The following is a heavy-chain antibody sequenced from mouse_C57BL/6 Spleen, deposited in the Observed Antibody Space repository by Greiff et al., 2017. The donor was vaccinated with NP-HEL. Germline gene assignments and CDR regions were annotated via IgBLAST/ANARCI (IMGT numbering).Heavy chain of an antibody. CDR1: GYTFTSYW. CDR3: ARKDYYGNYYAMDY. D-gene: IGHD2-1*01. CDR2: IDPSDSYT. J-gene: IGHJ4*01. V-gene: IGHV1-50*01. Sequence: QVQLQQPGAELVKPGASVKLSCKASGYTFTSYWMQWVKQRPGQGLEWIGEIDPSDSYTNYNQKFKGKATLTVDTSSSTAYMQLSSLTSEDSAVYYCARKDYYGNYYAMDYWGQGTSVTVSS.